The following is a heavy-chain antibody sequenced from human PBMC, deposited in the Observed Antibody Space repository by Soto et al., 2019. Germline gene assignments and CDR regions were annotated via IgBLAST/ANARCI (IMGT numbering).Heavy chain of an antibody. J-gene: IGHJ5*02. D-gene: IGHD6-19*01. CDR2: IDSSGEK. V-gene: IGHV2-26*01. CDR3: ARRHLAVAVSPWFDP. Sequence: QVTLKESGPVLVNPTETLTLRCTVSGLSISDSEMGVSWIRQPPGKALEWLAHIDSSGEKSYRTFLKSRLTISKETSKSQIVLIMTNMDPADTGTYYCARRHLAVAVSPWFDPWGQGILVTVSS. CDR1: GLSISDSEMG.